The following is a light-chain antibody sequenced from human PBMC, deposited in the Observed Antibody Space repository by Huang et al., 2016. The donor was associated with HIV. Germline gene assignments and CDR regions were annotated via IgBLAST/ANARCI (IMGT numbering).Light chain of an antibody. CDR2: GAT. V-gene: IGKV3-15*01. CDR3: QQYNNWHLT. Sequence: IVMTQTPATLPVSPGGRATLSCRASQSVSTNLAWYQQKTGQTPRLIIYGATTRATGVPARFSGSGSGTDFTLTINSLHSEDFGIYYCQQYNNWHLTFGGGTKV. J-gene: IGKJ4*01. CDR1: QSVSTN.